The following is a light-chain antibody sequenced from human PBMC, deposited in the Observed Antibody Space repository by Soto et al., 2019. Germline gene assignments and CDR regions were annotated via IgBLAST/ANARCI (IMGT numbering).Light chain of an antibody. CDR3: SSYTTSSNVV. Sequence: QSALTHPASVFGSPGHSITISCTGTSSDVGGYNFVSWYQQLPGKAPKLMIYEVTSRPSGVSNRFSGSKSGNTASLTISGLQPEEEAEYYCSSYTTSSNVVFGTGTKVTVL. J-gene: IGLJ1*01. V-gene: IGLV2-14*03. CDR1: SSDVGGYNF. CDR2: EVT.